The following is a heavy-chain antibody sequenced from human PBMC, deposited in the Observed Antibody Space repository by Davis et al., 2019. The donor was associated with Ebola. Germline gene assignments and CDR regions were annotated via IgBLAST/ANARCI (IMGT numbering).Heavy chain of an antibody. D-gene: IGHD6-13*01. V-gene: IGHV3-48*01. J-gene: IGHJ4*02. CDR1: GFTFSSYS. CDR2: ISSSGRTI. Sequence: GESLKISCAASGFTFSSYSMNWVRQAPGKGLEWVSYISSSGRTIYYADSVKGRFTISRDNSKNTLYLQMNSLRAEDTAVYYCAKGPPYSSSWYEFDYWGQGTLVTVSS. CDR3: AKGPPYSSSWYEFDY.